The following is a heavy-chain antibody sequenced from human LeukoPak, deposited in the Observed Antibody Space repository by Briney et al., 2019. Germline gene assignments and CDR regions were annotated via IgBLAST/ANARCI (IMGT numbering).Heavy chain of an antibody. J-gene: IGHJ3*02. CDR1: GGSISSYS. CDR2: IYHSGST. V-gene: IGHV4-30-2*01. D-gene: IGHD3-22*01. CDR3: ARGGPVVRDAFDI. Sequence: PSETLSLTCTVSGGSISSYSWSWIRQPPGKGLEWIGYIYHSGSTYYNPSLKSRVTISVDRSKNQFSLKLSSVTAADTAVYYCARGGPVVRDAFDIWGQGTMVTVSS.